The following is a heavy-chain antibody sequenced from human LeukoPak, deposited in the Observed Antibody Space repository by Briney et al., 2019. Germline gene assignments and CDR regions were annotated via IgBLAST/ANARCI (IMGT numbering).Heavy chain of an antibody. Sequence: ASVKVSCKASGYTFTDYFMNWVRQAPGQGLEWMGWINPKSGGTVYAQEFQGRVTMTRDTSSSTAYMELSRLRFDDTVVYYCARGSRITIFGVVMANDAFDIWGQGTMVTVSS. V-gene: IGHV1-2*02. D-gene: IGHD3-3*01. J-gene: IGHJ3*02. CDR1: GYTFTDYF. CDR2: INPKSGGT. CDR3: ARGSRITIFGVVMANDAFDI.